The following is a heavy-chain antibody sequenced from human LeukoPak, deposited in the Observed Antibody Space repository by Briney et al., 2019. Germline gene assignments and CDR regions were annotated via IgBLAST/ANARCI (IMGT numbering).Heavy chain of an antibody. CDR1: GFTFTSYS. Sequence: PGGSLRLSCAASGFTFTSYSMNWVRQAPGKGLEWVSSISSSSSYIYYADSVKGRFTISRDNAKNSLYLQMNSLRAEDTAVYYCAELGITMIGGVWGKGTTVTISS. D-gene: IGHD3-10*02. V-gene: IGHV3-21*01. J-gene: IGHJ6*04. CDR3: AELGITMIGGV. CDR2: ISSSSSYI.